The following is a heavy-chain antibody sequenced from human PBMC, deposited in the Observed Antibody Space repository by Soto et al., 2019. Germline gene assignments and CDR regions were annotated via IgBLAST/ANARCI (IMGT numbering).Heavy chain of an antibody. CDR1: GFIFADYS. V-gene: IGHV3-49*04. CDR2: IRSKAYNGTI. J-gene: IGHJ5*02. D-gene: IGHD2-21*02. Sequence: LRLSCKSSGFIFADYSITWVRQAPGKGLEWVGVIRSKAYNGTIEYAASVKGRFAISRDDSDNTAYLHMNSLRIEDTAVYYCTRVVIVPTALGFHFDPLGQGTLVAVSS. CDR3: TRVVIVPTALGFHFDP.